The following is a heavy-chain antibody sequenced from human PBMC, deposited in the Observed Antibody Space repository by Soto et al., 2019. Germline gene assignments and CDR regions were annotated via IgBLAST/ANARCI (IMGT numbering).Heavy chain of an antibody. J-gene: IGHJ4*02. D-gene: IGHD4-4*01. CDR3: AKDRQYPRDYFDY. CDR1: GFTVTSNG. CDR2: ISPNGQGI. V-gene: IGHV3-23*01. Sequence: EVKLLESGGGLEQPGGSLRLSCGVSGFTVTSNGVSWVRQAPGKGLEWVSAISPNGQGIWYADSVKGRFTISRDISRNTVFLQMDSLRAEDTAVYYCAKDRQYPRDYFDYWGQGTLVTVSS.